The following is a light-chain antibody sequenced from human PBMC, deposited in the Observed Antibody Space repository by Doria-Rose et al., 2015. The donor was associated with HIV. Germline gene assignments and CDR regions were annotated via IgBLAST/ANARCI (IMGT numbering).Light chain of an antibody. CDR2: LGS. V-gene: IGKV2-28*01. CDR1: QSLLHTIGYNY. Sequence: EIVMTQSPLSLPVTPGQPASISCRSSQSLLHTIGYNYLDWYLQKPGQSPQLLIYLGSNRASGVPDRFSGSGSGTDFTLKISRVEAEDVGVYYCMQALQTPYTFGQGTKLGIK. J-gene: IGKJ2*01. CDR3: MQALQTPYT.